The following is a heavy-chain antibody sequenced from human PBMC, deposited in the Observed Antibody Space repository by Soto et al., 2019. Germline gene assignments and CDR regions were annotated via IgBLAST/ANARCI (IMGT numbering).Heavy chain of an antibody. J-gene: IGHJ4*02. CDR3: ARSSTVTKDIDY. Sequence: ASVKVSCKASGYTFTSYDINWVRQATGQGLEWMGWMNPNSGNTGYAQKFQGRVTMTRNTSISTAYMELSSLRSEDTAVYYCARSSTVTKDIDYWGQGTLVTVSS. CDR2: MNPNSGNT. CDR1: GYTFTSYD. V-gene: IGHV1-8*01. D-gene: IGHD4-17*01.